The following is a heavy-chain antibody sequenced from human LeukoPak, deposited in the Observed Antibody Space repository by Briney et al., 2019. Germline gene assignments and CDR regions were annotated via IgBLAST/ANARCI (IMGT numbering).Heavy chain of an antibody. CDR3: ARDRPPYGSGSYDAFDI. V-gene: IGHV3-30-3*01. CDR1: GFTFSSYA. J-gene: IGHJ3*02. D-gene: IGHD3-10*01. CDR2: ISYDGSNK. Sequence: PGGSLRLSCAASGFTFSSYAMHWVRQAPGKGLEWVAVISYDGSNKYYADSVKGRFTISRDNSKNTLYLQMNSLRAEDTAVYYCARDRPPYGSGSYDAFDIWGQGTMVTVSS.